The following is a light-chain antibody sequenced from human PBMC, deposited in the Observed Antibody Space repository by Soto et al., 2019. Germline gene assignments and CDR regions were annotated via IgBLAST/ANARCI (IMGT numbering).Light chain of an antibody. CDR1: QSVDSNY. Sequence: EVVLTQSPGTLSLSPGERATLTCRASQSVDSNYLSWFQQKHGQPPRVLVFATSSRAADTPRRFTGSGSRTDFALTITRVEPEDFAVYYCQQYGGSPPAYTFGLGTKLEIK. J-gene: IGKJ2*01. CDR3: QQYGGSPPAYT. V-gene: IGKV3-20*01. CDR2: ATS.